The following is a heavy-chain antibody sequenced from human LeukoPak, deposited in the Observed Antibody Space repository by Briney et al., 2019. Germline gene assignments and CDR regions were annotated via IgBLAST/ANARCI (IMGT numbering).Heavy chain of an antibody. CDR3: AKDRGDIVVVVALAY. CDR1: GFTFSSYS. V-gene: IGHV3-21*04. CDR2: ISSSSSYI. J-gene: IGHJ4*02. D-gene: IGHD2-15*01. Sequence: GGSLRLSCAASGFTFSSYSMNWVRQAPGKGLEWVSSISSSSSYIYYADSVKGRFTISRDNAKNTVYLQMNSLRAEDTAVYYCAKDRGDIVVVVALAYWGQGTLVTVSS.